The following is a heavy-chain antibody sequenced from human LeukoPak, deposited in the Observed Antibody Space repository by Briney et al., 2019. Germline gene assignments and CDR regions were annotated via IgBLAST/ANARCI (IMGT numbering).Heavy chain of an antibody. CDR3: ARDPPQTGSYPDY. V-gene: IGHV1-8*01. J-gene: IGHJ4*02. D-gene: IGHD1-26*01. CDR2: MNPNSGNT. Sequence: ASVKVSCKASGYTFTSYDINWVRQATGQGLEWMGWMNPNSGNTGYAQKFQGRVTMTRDTSISAAYMELSRLRSDDTAVYYCARDPPQTGSYPDYWGQGTLVTVSS. CDR1: GYTFTSYD.